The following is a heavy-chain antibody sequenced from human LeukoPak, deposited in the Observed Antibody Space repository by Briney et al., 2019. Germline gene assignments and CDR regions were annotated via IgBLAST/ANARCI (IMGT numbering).Heavy chain of an antibody. J-gene: IGHJ4*02. CDR2: IRCDGSNK. CDR3: AKVLRSGYDSYYFDY. D-gene: IGHD5-12*01. CDR1: GFTFSSYG. Sequence: GGSLRLSCAASGFTFSSYGMHWVRQAPGKGLEWVAFIRCDGSNKYYADSVKGRFTISRDNSKNTLYLQMNSLRAEDTAVYYCAKVLRSGYDSYYFDYWGQGTLVTVSS. V-gene: IGHV3-30*02.